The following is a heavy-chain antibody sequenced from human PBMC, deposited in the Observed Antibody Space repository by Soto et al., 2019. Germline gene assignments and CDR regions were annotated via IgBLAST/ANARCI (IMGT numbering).Heavy chain of an antibody. J-gene: IGHJ3*02. CDR2: IYHSGST. CDR1: GYSISSGYY. V-gene: IGHV4-38-2*01. CDR3: ARAAGGGYCSGGSCYSRAFDI. D-gene: IGHD2-15*01. Sequence: SETLSLTCAVSGYSISSGYYWGWIRQPPGKGLEWIGSIYHSGSTYYSPSLKSRVTISVDTSKNQFSLKLSSVTAADTAVYYCARAAGGGYCSGGSCYSRAFDIWGQGTMVTVS.